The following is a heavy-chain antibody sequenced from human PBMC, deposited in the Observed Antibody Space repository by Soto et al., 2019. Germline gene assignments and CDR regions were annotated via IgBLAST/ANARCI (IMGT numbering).Heavy chain of an antibody. CDR3: ARDKDRLQLGGNYSYILDV. CDR1: GGTFSTSA. CDR2: FIPIFPTP. J-gene: IGHJ6*02. Sequence: QVQLEQSGAEVKKPGSSVKVSCKASGGTFSTSAISWVRQAPGQGLEWMGGFIPIFPTPDYAHKFQGRLTITADESTNTAYMELSGLKSDDTAVYYCARDKDRLQLGGNYSYILDVWGQGTTVTVSS. D-gene: IGHD5-12*01. V-gene: IGHV1-69*12.